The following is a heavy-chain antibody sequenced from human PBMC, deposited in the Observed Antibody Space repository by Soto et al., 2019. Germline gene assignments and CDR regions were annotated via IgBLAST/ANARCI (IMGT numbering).Heavy chain of an antibody. V-gene: IGHV3-74*01. CDR2: INGDGSST. CDR3: ARDRPGVKPPVYRPMFDY. J-gene: IGHJ4*02. Sequence: EVQLVESGGGLVQPGGSLRLSCAASGFTLSSHCMHWVRHAPGKGLVWVSRINGDGSSTAYADSVRGRFTIFRDNSKNTLYLQMHSLTAEDTGVYHCARDRPGVKPPVYRPMFDYWGQGTVVTVSS. CDR1: GFTLSSHC.